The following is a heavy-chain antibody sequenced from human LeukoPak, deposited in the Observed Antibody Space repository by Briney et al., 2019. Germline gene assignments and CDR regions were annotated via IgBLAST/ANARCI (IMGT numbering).Heavy chain of an antibody. D-gene: IGHD6-13*01. CDR2: NYTSGST. V-gene: IGHV4-4*07. CDR1: GGSISSYY. Sequence: SETLSLTCTVSGGSISSYYWSWIRQPAGKGLEWIGRNYTSGSTNYNPSLKSRVTMSVDTSKNQFSLKLSSVTAADTAVYYCARDADSSSWYGYFDYWGQGTLVTVSS. CDR3: ARDADSSSWYGYFDY. J-gene: IGHJ4*02.